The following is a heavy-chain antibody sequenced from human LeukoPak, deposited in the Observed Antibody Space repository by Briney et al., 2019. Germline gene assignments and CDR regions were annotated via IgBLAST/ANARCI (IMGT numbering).Heavy chain of an antibody. CDR1: GDSVSSNSAA. Sequence: SQTLSLTCTISGDSVSSNSAAWSWIRQSPSRGLEWLGRTYYRSKWYNDYAVSVKSRITINPDTSKNQFSLQLNSVTPEDTAVYYRARRSGWGYNWFDPWGQGTLVTVSS. J-gene: IGHJ5*02. CDR2: TYYRSKWYN. CDR3: ARRSGWGYNWFDP. V-gene: IGHV6-1*01. D-gene: IGHD3-16*01.